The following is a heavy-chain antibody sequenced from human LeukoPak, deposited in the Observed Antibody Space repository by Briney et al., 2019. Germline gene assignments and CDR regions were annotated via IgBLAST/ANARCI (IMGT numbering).Heavy chain of an antibody. J-gene: IGHJ3*02. D-gene: IGHD1-14*01. Sequence: SQTLSLTCAISGDSVSSNSAAWTWIRQSPSRGLEWLGRTLYRPQWSSDYAVSVKSRITINPDTSKNQFSLQLDSVTPEDTAVYYCSREMAGTCVFDIWGQGTMVTVSS. V-gene: IGHV6-1*01. CDR2: TLYRPQWSS. CDR1: GDSVSSNSAA. CDR3: SREMAGTCVFDI.